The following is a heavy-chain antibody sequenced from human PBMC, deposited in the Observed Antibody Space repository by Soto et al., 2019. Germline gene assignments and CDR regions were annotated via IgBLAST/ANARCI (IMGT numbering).Heavy chain of an antibody. D-gene: IGHD3-22*01. Sequence: EVQLLESGGGLVQPGGSLRVSCAASGFTFSNYAMSWVRQAPGKGLDWVSSVSGSGGSTYYADSVKGRFTIPRDNSKNTVALQMNSLRAEYTAVYYCAKGRYDSSGHYYGSWGQGTLVTVSS. CDR1: GFTFSNYA. CDR2: VSGSGGST. V-gene: IGHV3-23*01. CDR3: AKGRYDSSGHYYGS. J-gene: IGHJ4*02.